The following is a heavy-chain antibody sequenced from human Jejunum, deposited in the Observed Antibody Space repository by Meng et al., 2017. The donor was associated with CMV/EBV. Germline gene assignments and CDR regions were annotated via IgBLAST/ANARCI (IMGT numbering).Heavy chain of an antibody. Sequence: VYGASISSGDSYWSWIRQPPGKGLEWIGYIYESGSTSYNPSLESRVTISVDTSKNQFSLKVMSVTAADTAVYYCAREGTNSYYFDYWGQGTLVTVSS. CDR2: IYESGST. V-gene: IGHV4-30-4*01. CDR1: GASISSGDSY. D-gene: IGHD1-14*01. CDR3: AREGTNSYYFDY. J-gene: IGHJ4*02.